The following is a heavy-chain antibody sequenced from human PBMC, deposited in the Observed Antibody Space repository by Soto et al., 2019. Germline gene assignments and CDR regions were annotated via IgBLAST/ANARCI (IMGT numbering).Heavy chain of an antibody. CDR2: INPNSGGT. CDR1: GYTFTGYY. V-gene: IGHV1-2*04. Sequence: ASVKVSCKASGYTFTGYYMHWVRQAPGQGLEWMGWINPNSGGTNYAQKFQGWVTMTRDTSISTAYMELSRLGSDDTAVYYCARDYYDSSGSNWFDPWGQGTLVTVYS. CDR3: ARDYYDSSGSNWFDP. J-gene: IGHJ5*02. D-gene: IGHD3-22*01.